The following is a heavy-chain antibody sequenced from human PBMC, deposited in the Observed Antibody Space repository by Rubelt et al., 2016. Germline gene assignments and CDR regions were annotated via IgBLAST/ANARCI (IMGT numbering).Heavy chain of an antibody. D-gene: IGHD7-27*01. CDR3: VRVSENWGDDS. CDR2: ISWSSGSTV. V-gene: IGHV3-9*01. Sequence: EVQLVESGGGLAQPGGSLRLSCTGSGFTFDDYAIHWVRRRPGKGLEWVASISWSSGSTVGYGDFVRGRFTISRDNAKNSVDLQRDSLRADDTAMYYCVRVSENWGDDSWGQGTLVTVSS. CDR1: GFTFDDYA. J-gene: IGHJ4*02.